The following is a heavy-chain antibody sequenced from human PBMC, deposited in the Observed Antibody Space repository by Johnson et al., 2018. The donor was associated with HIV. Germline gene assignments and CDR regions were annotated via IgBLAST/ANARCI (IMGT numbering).Heavy chain of an antibody. CDR1: GLNSSDYS. CDR3: ARGRVSMKVVDLRGGGFDF. J-gene: IGHJ3*01. D-gene: IGHD3-22*01. Sequence: VQLVESGGGVVQPGTSMRLSCVVSGLNSSDYSMHWVRQTPGKGLEWVAVISFDGTTKYYADSVKGRFPISRDNSNNTLYLQMNSLRVEDTALYLCARGRVSMKVVDLRGGGFDFWGQGTKVTVSS. CDR2: ISFDGTTK. V-gene: IGHV3-30*04.